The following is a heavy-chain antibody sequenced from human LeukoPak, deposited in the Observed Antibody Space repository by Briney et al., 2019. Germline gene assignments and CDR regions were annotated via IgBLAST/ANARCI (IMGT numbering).Heavy chain of an antibody. D-gene: IGHD1-20*01. CDR1: GYTFTGYY. CDR3: ARGGITGTTREGGNWFDP. J-gene: IGHJ5*02. Sequence: GASVKVSCKASGYTFTGYYMHWVRQAPGQGLEWMGWINPNSGGTNYAQKFQGWVTMTRDTSISTAYMELSRLRSDDTAVYYCARGGITGTTREGGNWFDPWGQGTLVTVSS. V-gene: IGHV1-2*04. CDR2: INPNSGGT.